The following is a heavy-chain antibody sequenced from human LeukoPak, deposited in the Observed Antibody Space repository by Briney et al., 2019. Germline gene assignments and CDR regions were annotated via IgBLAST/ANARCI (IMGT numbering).Heavy chain of an antibody. J-gene: IGHJ4*02. CDR2: ISAYNGNT. CDR1: GYTFTSYG. CDR3: ARAWDSSGYYSLHFDY. D-gene: IGHD3-22*01. Sequence: ASVKVSCKASGYTFTSYGISWVRQAPGQGLEWMGWISAYNGNTNYAQKLQGRVTMTTDTSTSTADMELRSLRSDDTAVYYCARAWDSSGYYSLHFDYWGQGTLVTVSS. V-gene: IGHV1-18*01.